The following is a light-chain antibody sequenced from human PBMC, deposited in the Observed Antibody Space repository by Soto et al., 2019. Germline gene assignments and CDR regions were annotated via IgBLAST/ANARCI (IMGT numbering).Light chain of an antibody. CDR1: QGIHNY. V-gene: IGKV1-27*01. CDR2: AAS. J-gene: IGKJ1*01. Sequence: IPVTQSPSSLSASVGDRVTISCRASQGIHNYLAWYQHKPGKVPRLLIYAASALQSGVPSRFSASGSGTDFTLTTSSLQPEDIGTYYCQKYNGAPWTFGQGTKVEIK. CDR3: QKYNGAPWT.